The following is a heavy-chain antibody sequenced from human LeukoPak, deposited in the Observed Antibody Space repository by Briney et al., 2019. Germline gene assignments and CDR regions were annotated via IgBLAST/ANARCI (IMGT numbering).Heavy chain of an antibody. J-gene: IGHJ4*02. CDR1: GFTFSTYC. Sequence: LSGGSLRLSCAASGFTFSTYCMHWVRQAPGKGPMWVSRICHDGTVTNYADSVKARFIISRDNARNTVYLQMNSLRVEDTAVYYCVRDFRSADYWGQGTLVTVSS. CDR3: VRDFRSADY. V-gene: IGHV3-74*01. CDR2: ICHDGTVT.